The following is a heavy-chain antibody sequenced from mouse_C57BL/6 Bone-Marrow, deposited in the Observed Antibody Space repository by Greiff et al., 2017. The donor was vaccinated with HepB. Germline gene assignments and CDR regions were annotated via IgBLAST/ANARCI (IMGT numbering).Heavy chain of an antibody. J-gene: IGHJ4*01. CDR1: GFTFSSYA. CDR2: ISDGGSYT. D-gene: IGHD1-1*01. CDR3: ARGRSSHYAMDY. V-gene: IGHV5-4*03. Sequence: EVKLVESGGGLVKPGGSLKLSCAASGFTFSSYAMSWVRQTPEKRLEWVATISDGGSYTYYPDNVKGRFPISRDNAKNNLYLQMSHLKSEDTAMYYCARGRSSHYAMDYWGQGTSVTVSS.